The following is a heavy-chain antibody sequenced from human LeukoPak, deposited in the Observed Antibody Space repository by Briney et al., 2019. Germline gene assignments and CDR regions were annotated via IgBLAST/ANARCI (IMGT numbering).Heavy chain of an antibody. CDR1: GGSFSGYH. Sequence: SETLSLTCAIYGGSFSGYHWSWIRQPPRKGLEWIGEINHSGSTNYNPSLKSRVTISVDTSKNQFFLKLNSVTAADTAVYYCARDNPIRGGNSLDYWGQGTLATVSS. CDR2: INHSGST. J-gene: IGHJ4*02. D-gene: IGHD4-23*01. CDR3: ARDNPIRGGNSLDY. V-gene: IGHV4-34*01.